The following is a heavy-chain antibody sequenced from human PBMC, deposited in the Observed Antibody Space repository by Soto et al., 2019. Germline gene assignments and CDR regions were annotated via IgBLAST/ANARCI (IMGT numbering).Heavy chain of an antibody. Sequence: SETLSLTCAVYGGSFSGYYWSWIRQPPGKGLEWIGEINHSGSTNYNPSLKSRVTISVDTSKNQFSLKLSSVTAADTAVYYCASLLQQLVGPRDYYYYYMDVWGKGTTVTVSS. CDR1: GGSFSGYY. D-gene: IGHD6-13*01. V-gene: IGHV4-34*01. J-gene: IGHJ6*03. CDR3: ASLLQQLVGPRDYYYYYMDV. CDR2: INHSGST.